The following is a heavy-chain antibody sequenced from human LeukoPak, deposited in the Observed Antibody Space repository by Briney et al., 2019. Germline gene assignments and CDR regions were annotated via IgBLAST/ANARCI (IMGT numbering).Heavy chain of an antibody. CDR2: INPNSGGT. CDR1: GYTFTGYY. V-gene: IGHV1-2*02. CDR3: ARGNGYYDSSGYYVY. Sequence: ASVKVSCKASGYTFTGYYMHSVRQAPGQGLEWMGGINPNSGGTNYAQKFQGRVTMTRDTSISTAYMELSRLRSDDTAVYYCARGNGYYDSSGYYVYWGQGTLVTVSS. D-gene: IGHD3-22*01. J-gene: IGHJ4*02.